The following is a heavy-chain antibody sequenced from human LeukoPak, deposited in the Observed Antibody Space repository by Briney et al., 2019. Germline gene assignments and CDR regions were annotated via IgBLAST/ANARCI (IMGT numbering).Heavy chain of an antibody. D-gene: IGHD3-3*01. V-gene: IGHV4-34*01. Sequence: SETLSLTCAVYGGSFSGYYWSWIRQPPGKGLGWIGEINHSGSTTYNPSVKRRTTISVDTSKRQFSLKLSSVTAADTAVYYCARRTIFGVASSDYWGQGNLVTVSS. J-gene: IGHJ4*02. CDR2: INHSGST. CDR3: ARRTIFGVASSDY. CDR1: GGSFSGYY.